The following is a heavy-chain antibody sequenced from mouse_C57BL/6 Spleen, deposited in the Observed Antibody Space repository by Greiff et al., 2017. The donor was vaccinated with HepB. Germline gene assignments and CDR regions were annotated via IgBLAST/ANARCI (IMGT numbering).Heavy chain of an antibody. Sequence: VQLQESGAELAKPGASVKLSCKASGYTFTSYWMHWVKQRPGQGLEWIGYINPSSGYTKYNQKFKDKATLTAEKSSSTAYMQLSSLTYEDSAVYDCATGSSYDAMDYWGQGTSVTVSS. D-gene: IGHD1-1*01. V-gene: IGHV1-7*01. J-gene: IGHJ4*01. CDR1: GYTFTSYW. CDR3: ATGSSYDAMDY. CDR2: INPSSGYT.